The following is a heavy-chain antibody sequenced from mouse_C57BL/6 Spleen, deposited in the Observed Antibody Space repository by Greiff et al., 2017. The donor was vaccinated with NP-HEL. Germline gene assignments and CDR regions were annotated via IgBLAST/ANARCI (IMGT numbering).Heavy chain of an antibody. V-gene: IGHV1-50*01. J-gene: IGHJ4*01. CDR3: ARPVPTVVATDYAMDY. CDR1: GYTFTSYW. CDR2: IDPSDSYT. Sequence: QVQLQQSGAELVKPGASVKLSCKASGYTFTSYWMQWVKQRPGQGLEWIGEIDPSDSYTNYNQKFKGKATLTVDTSSSTAYMQLSSLTSEDSAVYYCARPVPTVVATDYAMDYWGQGTSVTVSS. D-gene: IGHD1-1*01.